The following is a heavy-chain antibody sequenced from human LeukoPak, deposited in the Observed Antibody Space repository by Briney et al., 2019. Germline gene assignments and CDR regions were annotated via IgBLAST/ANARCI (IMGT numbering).Heavy chain of an antibody. CDR1: GDSISRNNYF. Sequence: PSETLSLTCSVSGDSISRNNYFWGWIRQPPGKGLEWLGTIFYSGNTYYNPSLESRITMSVDTYNNSFSLELRSAAAADTAVYFCARVRASAASDFDYWGQGTLVSVSS. CDR3: ARVRASAASDFDY. V-gene: IGHV4-39*01. D-gene: IGHD6-25*01. CDR2: IFYSGNT. J-gene: IGHJ4*02.